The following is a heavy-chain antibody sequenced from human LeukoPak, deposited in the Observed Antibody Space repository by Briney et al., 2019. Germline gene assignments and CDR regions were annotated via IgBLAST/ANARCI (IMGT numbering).Heavy chain of an antibody. CDR3: ARSSSWANYFDP. J-gene: IGHJ5*02. CDR1: GGSISSSSYY. V-gene: IGHV4-39*07. CDR2: IYYSGST. D-gene: IGHD6-13*01. Sequence: SETLSLTCTVSGGSISSSSYYWGWIRQPPGKGLEWIGSIYYSGSTYYNPSLKSRVTISVDTSKNQFSLKLSSVTAADTAVYYCARSSSWANYFDPWGQGTLVTVSS.